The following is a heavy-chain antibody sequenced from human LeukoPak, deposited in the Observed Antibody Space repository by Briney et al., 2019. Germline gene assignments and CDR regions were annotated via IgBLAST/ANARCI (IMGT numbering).Heavy chain of an antibody. D-gene: IGHD5-24*01. J-gene: IGHJ4*02. Sequence: GRSLRLSCAASGFTFSSYGMHWVRQAPGKGLEWVAVIWYDGSDKYYADSVKGRFTISRDNSKNTLYLQMNSLRAEDTAVYYCARDLSRDGYNYFDYWGQGTLVTVSS. CDR1: GFTFSSYG. CDR2: IWYDGSDK. V-gene: IGHV3-33*01. CDR3: ARDLSRDGYNYFDY.